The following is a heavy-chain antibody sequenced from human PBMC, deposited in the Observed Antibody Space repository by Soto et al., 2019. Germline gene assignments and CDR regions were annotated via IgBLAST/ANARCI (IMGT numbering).Heavy chain of an antibody. D-gene: IGHD4-17*01. CDR1: GYSFTNYW. CDR3: ARHGFYGDYSSNYFDP. CDR2: IYPSDSTT. J-gene: IGHJ5*02. V-gene: IGHV5-51*01. Sequence: GESLKISCKGSGYSFTNYWIAWVRQMPGKGLEYMGIIYPSDSTTRYSPSFQGQVTISADKSISTAYLQWNSLKASDTAMYYCARHGFYGDYSSNYFDPWGQGTLVTVSA.